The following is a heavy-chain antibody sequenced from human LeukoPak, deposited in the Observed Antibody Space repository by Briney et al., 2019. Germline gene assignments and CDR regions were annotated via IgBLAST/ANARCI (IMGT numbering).Heavy chain of an antibody. D-gene: IGHD6-13*01. V-gene: IGHV1-2*04. Sequence: ASVKVSCKASGYTFTGYYMHWVRQAPGQGLEWMGRINPNSGGTNYAQKFQGWVTMTRDTSISTAYMELSRLRSDDTAVYYCARDILVGIAAAGRALHYYYYGMDVWGQGTTVTVSS. CDR1: GYTFTGYY. CDR2: INPNSGGT. CDR3: ARDILVGIAAAGRALHYYYYGMDV. J-gene: IGHJ6*02.